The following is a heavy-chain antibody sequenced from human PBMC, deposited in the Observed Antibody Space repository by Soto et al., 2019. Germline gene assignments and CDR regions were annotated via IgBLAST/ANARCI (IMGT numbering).Heavy chain of an antibody. CDR2: MNPNSGNT. V-gene: IGHV1-8*01. CDR1: GYTFTSYD. CDR3: ARGHDERITTFGVVWGGGQKEWSY. J-gene: IGHJ4*01. Sequence: ASVKVSCKASGYTFTSYDINWVRQATGQGLEWMGWMNPNSGNTGYAQKFQGRVTVTRNTSISTAYMELSSLRSEDTASYYCARGHDERITTFGVVWGGGQKEWSYWG. D-gene: IGHD3-3*01.